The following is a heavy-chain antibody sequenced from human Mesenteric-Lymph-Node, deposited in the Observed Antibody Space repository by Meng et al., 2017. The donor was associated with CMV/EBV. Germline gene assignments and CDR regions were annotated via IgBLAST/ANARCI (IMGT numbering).Heavy chain of an antibody. V-gene: IGHV1-46*01. Sequence: ASVKVSCKASGYTFVNYDINWVRQAPGQGLEWMGIIIPGGGYTTSAQKFQGRVTMTRDTSTTTVYMELSSLRSEDTAVYFCARSPYCNSTSCYTQEKVYGMDVWGQGTTVTVSS. D-gene: IGHD2-2*02. J-gene: IGHJ6*02. CDR1: GYTFVNYD. CDR2: IIPGGGYT. CDR3: ARSPYCNSTSCYTQEKVYGMDV.